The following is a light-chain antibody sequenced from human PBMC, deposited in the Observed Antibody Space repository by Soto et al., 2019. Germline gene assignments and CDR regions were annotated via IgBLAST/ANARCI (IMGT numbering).Light chain of an antibody. CDR1: NIGRKS. V-gene: IGLV3-21*02. J-gene: IGLJ2*01. Sequence: SYELTQPPSVSVAPGQTAKITCGGNNIGRKSVHWYQQRPGQTPVLVVYNDKDRPSGIPERFSGSNSGNTATLTISRVEAGDEGDYYCQVWDGNSDTSVVFGGGTKLTVL. CDR2: NDK. CDR3: QVWDGNSDTSVV.